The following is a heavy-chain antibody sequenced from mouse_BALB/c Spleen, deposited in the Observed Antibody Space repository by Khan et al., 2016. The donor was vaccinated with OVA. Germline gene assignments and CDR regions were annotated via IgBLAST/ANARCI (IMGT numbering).Heavy chain of an antibody. V-gene: IGHV1-7*01. Sequence: QIQLVQSGAELAKPGASVKMSCKASGYTFSTYWMHWVKQRPGQGLEWIGYINPSTGYTYYNQKFKDKATLTADKSSSTAYMQLSSLTSEDSAVYYCARDRIDYWGQGTTRTVSS. J-gene: IGHJ2*01. CDR2: INPSTGYT. CDR1: GYTFSTYW. CDR3: ARDRIDY.